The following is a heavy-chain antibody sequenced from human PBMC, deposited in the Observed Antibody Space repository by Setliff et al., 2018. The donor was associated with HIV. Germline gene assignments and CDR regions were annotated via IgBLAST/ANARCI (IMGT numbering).Heavy chain of an antibody. Sequence: GASVKVSCKASGSTFSRNAISWVRQAPGQGLEWMGGIISSLPVTHYAQKFQGRLTITADKSTSTVYMELSSLRSEDTAVYYCARLSIPAYYYMDVWGKGTTVTVSS. CDR3: ARLSIPAYYYMDV. CDR2: IISSLPVT. J-gene: IGHJ6*03. CDR1: GSTFSRNA. D-gene: IGHD2-21*01. V-gene: IGHV1-69*10.